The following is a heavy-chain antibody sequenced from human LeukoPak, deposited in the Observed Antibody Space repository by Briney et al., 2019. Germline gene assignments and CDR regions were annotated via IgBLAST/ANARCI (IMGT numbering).Heavy chain of an antibody. V-gene: IGHV4-59*01. D-gene: IGHD3-22*01. CDR1: GGSISSYY. CDR3: ARGSGYRYYFDY. CDR2: IYYSGST. Sequence: SETLSLTCTVSGGSISSYYWSWIRQPPGKGLEWIGYIYYSGSTNYNPSLKSRVTISVDTSKNQFSLKLSSVTAADTAVYYCARGSGYRYYFDYWGQGTLVTVSS. J-gene: IGHJ4*02.